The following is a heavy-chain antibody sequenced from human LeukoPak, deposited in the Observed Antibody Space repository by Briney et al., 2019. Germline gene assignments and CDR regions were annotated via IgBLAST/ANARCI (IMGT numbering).Heavy chain of an antibody. CDR3: ARSSWAAWVDNWFDP. CDR1: GFSLSTSGVG. Sequence: SGPTLVNPTQTLTLTCTFSGFSLSTSGVGVGWIRQPPGKALEWLALIYWNDDKRYSPSLKSRLTITKDTSKNQVVLTMTNMDPVDTATYYCARSSWAAWVDNWFDPWGQGTLVTVSS. D-gene: IGHD6-13*01. J-gene: IGHJ5*02. V-gene: IGHV2-5*01. CDR2: IYWNDDK.